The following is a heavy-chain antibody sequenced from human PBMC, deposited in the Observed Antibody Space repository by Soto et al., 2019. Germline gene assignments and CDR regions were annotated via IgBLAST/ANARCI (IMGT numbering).Heavy chain of an antibody. CDR1: GFTVSSNY. CDR2: IYSGSST. Sequence: PGGSLRLSCAASGFTVSSNYMNWVRQAPGKGLEWVSVIYSGSSTYYADSVKGRFTISRDNARNSLYLQMNSLRDEDTAVYYCARDGYCVSTTCYFLPDVWGQGTTVTVSS. J-gene: IGHJ6*02. V-gene: IGHV3-66*01. D-gene: IGHD2-2*03. CDR3: ARDGYCVSTTCYFLPDV.